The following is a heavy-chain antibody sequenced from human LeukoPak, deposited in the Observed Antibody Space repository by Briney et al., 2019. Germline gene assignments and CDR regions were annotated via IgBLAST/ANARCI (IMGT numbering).Heavy chain of an antibody. CDR3: ARVGAVLLMGYGRVGYYGMDV. CDR2: ISSSSSYI. D-gene: IGHD2-8*01. Sequence: PGGSLRLSCAASGFTFSSYSMNWVRQAPGKGLEWVSSISSSSSYIYYADSVKGRFTISRDNAKNSLYLQMNSLRAEDTAVYYCARVGAVLLMGYGRVGYYGMDVWGQGTTVTVSS. CDR1: GFTFSSYS. J-gene: IGHJ6*02. V-gene: IGHV3-21*01.